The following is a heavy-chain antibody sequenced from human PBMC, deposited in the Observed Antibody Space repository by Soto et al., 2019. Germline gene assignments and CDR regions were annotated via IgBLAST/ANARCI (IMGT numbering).Heavy chain of an antibody. CDR2: INSDGSST. CDR3: ACGSYSGFDY. J-gene: IGHJ4*02. CDR1: GFTFSSYW. V-gene: IGHV3-74*01. D-gene: IGHD1-26*01. Sequence: EVQLVESGGGLVQPGGSLRLSCAASGFTFSSYWMHWVRQATGKGLVWVSRINSDGSSTSYADSVKGRFTISRDNAKNTLYMQMNSLRAEDTAVYYCACGSYSGFDYWGQGTLVTVSS.